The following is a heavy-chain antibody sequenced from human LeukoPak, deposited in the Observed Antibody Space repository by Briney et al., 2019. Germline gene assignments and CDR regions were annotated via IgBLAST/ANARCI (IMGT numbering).Heavy chain of an antibody. CDR3: ARYPNRGATPYGMDV. CDR1: GGSISSGGYY. CDR2: IYYSGST. D-gene: IGHD3-10*01. Sequence: SQTLSLTCTVSGGSISSGGYYWSWIRQHPGKGLEWIGYIYYSGSTYYNPSLKSRVTISVDTSKNQFSLKLSSVTAADTAVYYCARYPNRGATPYGMDVWGQGTTVTVSS. V-gene: IGHV4-31*03. J-gene: IGHJ6*02.